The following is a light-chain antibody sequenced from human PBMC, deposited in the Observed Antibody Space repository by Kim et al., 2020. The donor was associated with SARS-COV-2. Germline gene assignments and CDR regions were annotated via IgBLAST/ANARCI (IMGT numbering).Light chain of an antibody. CDR1: QDISHY. CDR2: AAS. J-gene: IGKJ1*01. V-gene: IGKV1-27*01. Sequence: GDRVTITCRERQDISHYLAWFQQKPGEAPKLLIYAASALHSEVPSRFSGSGSGTDFTLTISSLQPEDVATFYCQSYNSAPWTFGQGTKVDIK. CDR3: QSYNSAPWT.